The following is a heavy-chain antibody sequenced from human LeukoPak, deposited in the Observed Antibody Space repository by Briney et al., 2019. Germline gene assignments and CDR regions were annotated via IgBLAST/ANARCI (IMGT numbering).Heavy chain of an antibody. D-gene: IGHD3-10*01. V-gene: IGHV4-59*08. CDR2: IYYSGST. CDR3: ARHLYYYGSGSYYNYYYGMDV. J-gene: IGHJ6*02. Sequence: RQPPGKGLEWIGYIYYSGSTNYNPSLKSRVTISVDTSKNQFSQNLSSATAAATAVYYCARHLYYYGSGSYYNYYYGMDVWGQGTTVTVSS.